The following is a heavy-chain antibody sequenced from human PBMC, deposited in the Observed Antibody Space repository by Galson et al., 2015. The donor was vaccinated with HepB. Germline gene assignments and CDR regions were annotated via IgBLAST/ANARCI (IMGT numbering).Heavy chain of an antibody. D-gene: IGHD3-10*01. J-gene: IGHJ3*02. V-gene: IGHV1-2*04. Sequence: SVKVSCKASGYTFTDYYVHWVRQAPGQGPEWMGRINPKSGGTDYAQNFRGWVTMTRDTSTSTVYMEMSRSRSDDTALYYCARDYYGSGRRNDGFDIWGQGTLITVSS. CDR1: GYTFTDYY. CDR3: ARDYYGSGRRNDGFDI. CDR2: INPKSGGT.